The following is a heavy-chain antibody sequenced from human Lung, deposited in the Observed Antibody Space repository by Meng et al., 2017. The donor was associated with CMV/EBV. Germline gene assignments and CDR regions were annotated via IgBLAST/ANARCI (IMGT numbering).Heavy chain of an antibody. Sequence: VQLVEAGPALVNPWYTLSLTCAVSGDSITNHNWWAWVRQPPGKGLEWIGEIPHRGSSAYNPSLKSRVSMSIDKSKNQFSLKLTSVTAADTAVYHCLRRSGGSVWGQGTLVTVSS. J-gene: IGHJ1*01. CDR2: IPHRGSS. CDR1: GDSITNHNW. D-gene: IGHD3-10*01. V-gene: IGHV4-4*02. CDR3: LRRSGGSV.